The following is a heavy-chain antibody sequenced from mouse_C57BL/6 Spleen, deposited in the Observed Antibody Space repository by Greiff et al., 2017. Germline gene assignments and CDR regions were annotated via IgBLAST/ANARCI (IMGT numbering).Heavy chain of an antibody. CDR1: GYTFTSYW. J-gene: IGHJ3*01. CDR2: NDPSDSYT. D-gene: IGHD2-2*01. Sequence: QVQLQQPGAELVKPGASVKLSCKASGYTFTSYWMQWVKQRPGQGLEWIGENDPSDSYTNYNQKFKGKATLTVDTSSSTAYMQLSSLTSEDSAVYYCARKGYYGYDEAWFADWGQGTLVTVSA. CDR3: ARKGYYGYDEAWFAD. V-gene: IGHV1-50*01.